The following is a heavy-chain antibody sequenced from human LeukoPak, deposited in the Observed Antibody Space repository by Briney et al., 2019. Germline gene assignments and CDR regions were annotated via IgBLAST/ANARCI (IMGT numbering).Heavy chain of an antibody. CDR2: INPNSGGT. J-gene: IGHJ5*02. CDR3: ARGPSYANWFDP. D-gene: IGHD1-26*01. V-gene: IGHV1-2*02. Sequence: ASVKVSCKASGYTFTVYYMHWVRQAPGQGLEWMGWINPNSGGTNYAQKFQGRVTMTRDTSISTAYMELSRLRSDDTAVYYCARGPSYANWFDPWGQGTLVTVSS. CDR1: GYTFTVYY.